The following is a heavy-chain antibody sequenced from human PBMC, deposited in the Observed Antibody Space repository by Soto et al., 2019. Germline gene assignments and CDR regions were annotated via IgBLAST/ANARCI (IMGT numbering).Heavy chain of an antibody. D-gene: IGHD6-13*01. CDR2: ISSSSTI. CDR1: GFTFSSYS. CDR3: ARDRGGSSWQTYYYYYYGMDV. J-gene: IGHJ6*02. V-gene: IGHV3-48*02. Sequence: GGSLRLCCAASGFTFSSYSMNWVRQAPGKGLEWVSYISSSSTIYYADSVKGRFTISRDNAKNSLYLQMNSLRDEDTAVYYCARDRGGSSWQTYYYYYYGMDVWGQGTTVTVSS.